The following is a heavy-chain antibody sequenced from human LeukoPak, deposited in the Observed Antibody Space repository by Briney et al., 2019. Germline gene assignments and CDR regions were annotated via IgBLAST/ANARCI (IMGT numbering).Heavy chain of an antibody. D-gene: IGHD5-18*01. CDR2: INPSGGST. Sequence: ASVKVSCKASGYTFTSYYMHWVRQAPGQGLEWMGIINPSGGSTSYAQKFQGRVTMTRDTSTSTVYMELSSLRSEDTAVYYCARAKVSLADTAMVSWNWFDPWGQGTLVTVSS. CDR1: GYTFTSYY. V-gene: IGHV1-46*01. CDR3: ARAKVSLADTAMVSWNWFDP. J-gene: IGHJ5*02.